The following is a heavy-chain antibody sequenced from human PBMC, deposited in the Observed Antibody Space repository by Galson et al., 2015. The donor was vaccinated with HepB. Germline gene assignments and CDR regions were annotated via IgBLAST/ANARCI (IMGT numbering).Heavy chain of an antibody. D-gene: IGHD5-12*01. CDR2: IIPIFGTA. CDR1: GYTFTSYG. J-gene: IGHJ6*02. CDR3: ARDTALRGYSGYDPYYYYGMDV. V-gene: IGHV1-69*06. Sequence: SVKVSCKASGYTFTSYGISWVRQAPGQGLEWMGGIIPIFGTANYAQKFQGRVTITADKSTSTAYMELSSLRSEDTAVYYCARDTALRGYSGYDPYYYYGMDVWGQGTTVTVSS.